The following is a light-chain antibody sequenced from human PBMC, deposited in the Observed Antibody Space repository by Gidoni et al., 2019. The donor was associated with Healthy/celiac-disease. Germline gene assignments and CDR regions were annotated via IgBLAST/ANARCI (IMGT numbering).Light chain of an antibody. CDR1: QSVSSSY. CDR2: GAS. J-gene: IGKJ1*01. CDR3: QQYGSSPQT. V-gene: IGKV3-20*01. Sequence: EIVLTQSPGTLSLSPGERATLSCRASQSVSSSYLAWYQQKPGQAPRLRIYGASSRATGIPDRFSGSGSGTDFTLTISRLEPEDFAVYYCQQYGSSPQTFGQGTKVKIK.